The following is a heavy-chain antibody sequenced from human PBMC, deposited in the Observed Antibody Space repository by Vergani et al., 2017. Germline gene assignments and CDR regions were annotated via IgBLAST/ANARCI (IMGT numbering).Heavy chain of an antibody. CDR2: IYYSGCT. CDR1: GGSISSYY. V-gene: IGHV4-59*01. J-gene: IGHJ6*02. CDR3: ARVGQGPGVNYCYYGMDV. D-gene: IGHD2-2*01. Sequence: QVQLQESGPGLVKPSETLSLTCTVSGGSISSYYWSWIRQPPGKGLEWIGYIYYSGCTNYNPSLTSRVTISVDTSKNQFSLRLSSVTAADTAVYYCARVGQGPGVNYCYYGMDVWGQGTTVTVSS.